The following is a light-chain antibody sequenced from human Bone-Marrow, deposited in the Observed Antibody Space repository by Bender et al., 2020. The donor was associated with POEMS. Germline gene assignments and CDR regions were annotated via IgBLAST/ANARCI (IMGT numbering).Light chain of an antibody. CDR3: QAWDSSSAV. V-gene: IGLV3-1*01. Sequence: SYELTQAPSVSVSPGQTASITCSGDKLGDKYASWYQQKPGQSPVMVIYQDSKRPSGIPGRFSGSDSRDTATLTISGAQAMDEADYYCQAWDSSSAVFGGGTKLTVL. CDR1: KLGDKY. CDR2: QDS. J-gene: IGLJ2*01.